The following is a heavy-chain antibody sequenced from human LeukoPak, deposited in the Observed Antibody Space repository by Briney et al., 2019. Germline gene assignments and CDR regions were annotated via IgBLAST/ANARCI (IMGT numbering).Heavy chain of an antibody. CDR3: ARGGYSNWFDP. D-gene: IGHD6-13*01. Sequence: PSETLSLTCTVSGCSISSYYWSWIRQPPGKGLEWIGYIYYSGSTNYNPSLKSRVTISVDTSKNQFSLKLSSVTAADTAVYYCARGGYSNWFDPWGQGTLVTVSS. J-gene: IGHJ5*02. V-gene: IGHV4-59*01. CDR1: GCSISSYY. CDR2: IYYSGST.